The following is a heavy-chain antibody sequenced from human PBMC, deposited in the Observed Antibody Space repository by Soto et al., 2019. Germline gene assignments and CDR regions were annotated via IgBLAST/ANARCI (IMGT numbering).Heavy chain of an antibody. V-gene: IGHV4-31*03. CDR2: IYYSGST. CDR1: GGSISSGGYY. J-gene: IGHJ6*02. D-gene: IGHD3-10*01. CDR3: ARDTLRRITMVRGVNFHGMDV. Sequence: QVQLQESGPGLVKPSQTLSLTCTVSGGSISSGGYYWSWIRQHPGKGLEWIGYIYYSGSTYYNPSLKSRVTISVDTSKNQFSRKLSSVTAADTAVYYCARDTLRRITMVRGVNFHGMDVWGQGTTVTVSS.